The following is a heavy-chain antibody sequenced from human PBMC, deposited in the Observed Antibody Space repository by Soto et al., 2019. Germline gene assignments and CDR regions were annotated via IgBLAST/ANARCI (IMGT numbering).Heavy chain of an antibody. CDR1: GFNFKKFA. CDR3: ARDRRITIFGVVIGSCFGY. J-gene: IGHJ4*02. V-gene: IGHV3-23*01. D-gene: IGHD3-3*01. CDR2: ISCCGGSA. Sequence: GGSLRLSCVASGFNFKKFAMAWVRQAAGEGLEWVSGISCCGGSASYADSVKGRFSIARDDSKNTVSLQLNSLRAEDTAVYYCARDRRITIFGVVIGSCFGYWGQGTLVTVSS.